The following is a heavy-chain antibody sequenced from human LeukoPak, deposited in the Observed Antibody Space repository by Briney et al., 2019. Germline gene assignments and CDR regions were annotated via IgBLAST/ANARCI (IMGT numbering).Heavy chain of an antibody. J-gene: IGHJ6*03. Sequence: GGSLRLSCAASGFTFRSYAMSWVRQAPGKGLEYVSGISINGASTYYANSVRGRFTISRDDSKNTLYLQMGSLRAEDMAVYYCARDPLLHVTTDYFYYYMDVWGKGTTVTVSS. CDR3: ARDPLLHVTTDYFYYYMDV. V-gene: IGHV3-64*01. CDR2: ISINGAST. D-gene: IGHD3-22*01. CDR1: GFTFRSYA.